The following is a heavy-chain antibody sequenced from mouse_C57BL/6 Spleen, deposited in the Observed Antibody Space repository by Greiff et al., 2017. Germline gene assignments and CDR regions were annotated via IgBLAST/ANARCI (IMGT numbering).Heavy chain of an antibody. V-gene: IGHV1-50*01. CDR2: IDPSDSYT. CDR3: VHTGKAMDY. Sequence: QVQLQQSGAELVKPGASVKLSCKASGYTFTSYWMQWVKQRPGQGLEWIGEIDPSDSYTNYNQKFKGKATLTVDTSSSTAYMQLSSLTSEDSAVYYCVHTGKAMDYWGQGTSVTVSS. D-gene: IGHD4-1*01. J-gene: IGHJ4*01. CDR1: GYTFTSYW.